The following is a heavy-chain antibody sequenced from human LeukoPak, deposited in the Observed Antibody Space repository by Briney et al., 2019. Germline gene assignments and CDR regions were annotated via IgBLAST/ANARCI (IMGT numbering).Heavy chain of an antibody. CDR2: ISAQSGNT. Sequence: ASVKVSCKSSGYMFTSHGIHWLRQAPGQGLEWMGWISAQSGNTNYMQQFLGRVTMTRDTSASTAYMELRSLKSDDTAVYYCARESNGGYGFDYWGQGTPVTVAS. V-gene: IGHV1-18*01. J-gene: IGHJ4*02. D-gene: IGHD5-12*01. CDR3: ARESNGGYGFDY. CDR1: GYMFTSHG.